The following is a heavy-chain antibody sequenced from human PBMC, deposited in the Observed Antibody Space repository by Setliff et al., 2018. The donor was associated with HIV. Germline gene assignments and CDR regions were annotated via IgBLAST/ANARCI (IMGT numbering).Heavy chain of an antibody. J-gene: IGHJ6*02. Sequence: ASVKVSCKASGYTFLTCGISWVRQAPGHGLEWMGWISPYNGHTNYAQNFQGRVTMTTDTSTSRAYMELRSLRSDDTAAYFCARLGSGWSDSYYYAMDVWGQGTTVTVSS. CDR2: ISPYNGHT. CDR1: GYTFLTCG. V-gene: IGHV1-18*01. D-gene: IGHD6-19*01. CDR3: ARLGSGWSDSYYYAMDV.